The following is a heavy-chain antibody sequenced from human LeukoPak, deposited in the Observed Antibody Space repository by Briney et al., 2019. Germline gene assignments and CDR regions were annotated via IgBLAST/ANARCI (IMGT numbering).Heavy chain of an antibody. Sequence: SETLSLTCAVYGGSFSGYYWSWIRQPPGKGLEWIGEINHSGSTNYNPSLKSRVTISVDTSKNQFSLKLSSVTAADTAVYYCARHRRFLAVAGLYYNYYMDVWGKGTTVTIPS. CDR1: GGSFSGYY. V-gene: IGHV4-34*01. CDR3: ARHRRFLAVAGLYYNYYMDV. CDR2: INHSGST. J-gene: IGHJ6*03. D-gene: IGHD6-19*01.